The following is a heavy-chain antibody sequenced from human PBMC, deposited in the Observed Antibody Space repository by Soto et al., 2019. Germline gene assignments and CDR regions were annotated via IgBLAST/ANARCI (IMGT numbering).Heavy chain of an antibody. Sequence: SETLSLTCTVSGGSTSSYYWSWIRQPPGKGLEWIGYIYYSGSTNYNPSLKSRVTISVDTSKNQFSLKLSSVTAADTAVYYCARVSYYDSSGYYSPHGFDYWGQGTLVTVSS. J-gene: IGHJ4*02. CDR2: IYYSGST. CDR3: ARVSYYDSSGYYSPHGFDY. V-gene: IGHV4-59*01. CDR1: GGSTSSYY. D-gene: IGHD3-22*01.